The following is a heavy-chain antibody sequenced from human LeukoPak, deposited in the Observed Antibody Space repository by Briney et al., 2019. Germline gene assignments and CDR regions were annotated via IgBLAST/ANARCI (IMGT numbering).Heavy chain of an antibody. CDR2: IYYSGST. Sequence: SGTLSLTCTVSGGSVSSGSYYWSWIRQPPGKGLEWIGYIYYSGSTNYNPSLKSRVTISVDTSKNQFSLKLSSVTAADTAVYYSARGGESYSSGTYFDYWGQGTLVTVSS. V-gene: IGHV4-61*01. CDR3: ARGGESYSSGTYFDY. D-gene: IGHD6-19*01. CDR1: GGSVSSGSYY. J-gene: IGHJ4*02.